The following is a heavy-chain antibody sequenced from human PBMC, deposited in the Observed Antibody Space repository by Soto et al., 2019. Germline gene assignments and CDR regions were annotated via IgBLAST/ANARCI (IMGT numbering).Heavy chain of an antibody. CDR2: ISSSGSTI. J-gene: IGHJ4*02. CDR3: ARDPYYYDSSGYLDY. Sequence: EVQLVESGGGLVQPGGSLRLSCAASGFTFSSYEMNWVRQAPGKGLEWVSYISSSGSTIYYADSVKGRFTISRDNAKNSLYLQMNSLRAEDTAVYYCARDPYYYDSSGYLDYWGQGTLVTVSS. CDR1: GFTFSSYE. V-gene: IGHV3-48*03. D-gene: IGHD3-22*01.